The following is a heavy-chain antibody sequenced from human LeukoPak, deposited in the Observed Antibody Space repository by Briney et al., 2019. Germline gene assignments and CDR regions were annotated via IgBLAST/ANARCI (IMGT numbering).Heavy chain of an antibody. CDR2: IYYSGNT. CDR3: ATVGDNGGYYPFDY. V-gene: IGHV4-39*01. CDR1: GGPISRSNFF. D-gene: IGHD4-17*01. J-gene: IGHJ4*02. Sequence: NASETLSPTRTVSGGPISRSNFFWGWIRQPPGKGLEWIGSIYYSGNTYYNPSLKSRLTIAVDTSRNQFSLKMSSVTAADTAVYYCATVGDNGGYYPFDYWGQGTLVTVSS.